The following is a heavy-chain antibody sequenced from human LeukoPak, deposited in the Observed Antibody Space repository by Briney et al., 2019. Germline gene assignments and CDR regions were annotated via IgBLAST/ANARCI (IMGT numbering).Heavy chain of an antibody. CDR3: TRAYQQHPINWFDP. J-gene: IGHJ5*02. CDR1: GFTFSSYA. CDR2: ISGSGGST. V-gene: IGHV3-23*01. Sequence: GGSLRLSCAASGFTFSSYAMSLVRQAPGKGLEWVSAISGSGGSTYYADSVEGRFTISRDNAKNTLYLQMNSLRAEDTAEYYCTRAYQQHPINWFDPWGQGTLVTVSS. D-gene: IGHD2-2*01.